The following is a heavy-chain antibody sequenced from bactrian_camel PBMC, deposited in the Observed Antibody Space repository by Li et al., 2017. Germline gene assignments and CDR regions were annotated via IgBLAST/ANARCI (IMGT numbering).Heavy chain of an antibody. J-gene: IGHJ6*01. V-gene: IGHV3S31*01. CDR1: GFTFSNYA. D-gene: IGHD6*01. Sequence: VQLVESGGGLVQPGGSLRLSCAISGFTFSNYAMTWVRQAPGKGLEWVASISMYGSSTFYADSVKGRFTISEDYAENTLYLQLNSLKPEDTAMYYCAARLRRSVTCGSWSLADFGYWGQGTQVTVS. CDR3: AARLRRSVTCGSWSLADFGY. CDR2: ISMYGSST.